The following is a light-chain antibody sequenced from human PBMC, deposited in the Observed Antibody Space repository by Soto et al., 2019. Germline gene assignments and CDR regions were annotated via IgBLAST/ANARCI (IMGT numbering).Light chain of an antibody. CDR2: DVT. CDR3: SSYTRSTTRWV. Sequence: QSALTQPASVSGSPGQSITISCTGTSSDVGAYNYVSWYQQHPGKAPKLMIFDVTNRPSGVSNRFSGSKSGNTASLTISGLQAEDEADYYCSSYTRSTTRWVFDGGTKRTVL. V-gene: IGLV2-14*01. J-gene: IGLJ3*02. CDR1: SSDVGAYNY.